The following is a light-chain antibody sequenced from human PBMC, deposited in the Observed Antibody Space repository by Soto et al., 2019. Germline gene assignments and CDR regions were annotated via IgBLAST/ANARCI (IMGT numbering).Light chain of an antibody. Sequence: DIVLTQSPGTLSLSPGARVTLSCRASQSVSSTYLAWYQQKPGQAPRLLIYGASSRATGIPDRFSGSGSETDFTLTISRLEPEDFAVYYCQQYAYSPRTFGQGTKLEIK. CDR3: QQYAYSPRT. CDR2: GAS. J-gene: IGKJ2*01. CDR1: QSVSSTY. V-gene: IGKV3-20*01.